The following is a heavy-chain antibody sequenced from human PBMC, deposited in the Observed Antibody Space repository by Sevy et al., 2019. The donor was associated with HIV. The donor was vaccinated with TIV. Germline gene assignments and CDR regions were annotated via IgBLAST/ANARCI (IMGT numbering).Heavy chain of an antibody. J-gene: IGHJ2*01. Sequence: SETLSLTCTISGGSISTVDYYSTWIRQPAGKRLEWIGRISASGTSTYNPSLESRVTMSVDTSKNQFSLKLTSVTAADTAMYYCVKEHFDWLLPSYYFDLWGRSTLVTVSS. CDR1: GGSISTVDYY. D-gene: IGHD3-9*01. V-gene: IGHV4-61*02. CDR2: ISASGTS. CDR3: VKEHFDWLLPSYYFDL.